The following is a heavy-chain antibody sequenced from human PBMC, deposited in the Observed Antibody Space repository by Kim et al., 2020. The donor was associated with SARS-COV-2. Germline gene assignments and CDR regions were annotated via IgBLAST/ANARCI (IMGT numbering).Heavy chain of an antibody. J-gene: IGHJ4*02. CDR2: ISGSGGST. V-gene: IGHV3-23*01. Sequence: EGSLRLSCAASGFTFSSYAMSWVRQAPGKGLEWVSAISGSGGSTYYADSVKGRFTISRDNSKNTLYLQMNSLRAEDTAVYYCAKDLEEGERGYYGSGSYMVGDYWGQGTLVTVSS. CDR3: AKDLEEGERGYYGSGSYMVGDY. D-gene: IGHD3-10*01. CDR1: GFTFSSYA.